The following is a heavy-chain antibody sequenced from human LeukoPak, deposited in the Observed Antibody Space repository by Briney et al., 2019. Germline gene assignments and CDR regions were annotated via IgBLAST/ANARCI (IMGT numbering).Heavy chain of an antibody. J-gene: IGHJ4*02. Sequence: PGGSLRLSCAASGFTFSSYAMHWVRQAPGKGLEWVAVISYDGSNKYYADSVKGRFTISRDNSKNTLYLQMNSLRAEDTAVYYCAKGGEGYCSSTNCNPPFDYWSQGTLVTVSS. CDR3: AKGGEGYCSSTNCNPPFDY. D-gene: IGHD2-2*01. CDR2: ISYDGSNK. V-gene: IGHV3-30-3*01. CDR1: GFTFSSYA.